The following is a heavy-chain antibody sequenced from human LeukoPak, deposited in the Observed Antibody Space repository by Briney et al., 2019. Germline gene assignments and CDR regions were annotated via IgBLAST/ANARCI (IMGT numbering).Heavy chain of an antibody. D-gene: IGHD3-22*01. V-gene: IGHV3-49*03. CDR2: IRSKGYGGTT. CDR1: GFTFGDYA. CDR3: TRDYYDSSGYYHYLDY. Sequence: GGPLRLSCTASGFTFGDYAMSWFRQAPGKGLEWVGFIRSKGYGGTTEYAASVKDRFTISRDDSKRIAYLQVNSLRTEDTAMYYCTRDYYDSSGYYHYLDYWGQGTLVTVSS. J-gene: IGHJ4*02.